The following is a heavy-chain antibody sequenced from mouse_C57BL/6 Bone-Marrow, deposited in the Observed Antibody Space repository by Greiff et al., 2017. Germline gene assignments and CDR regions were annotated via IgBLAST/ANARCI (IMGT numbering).Heavy chain of an antibody. V-gene: IGHV2-9*01. Sequence: VQGVESGPGLVAPSQSLSITCTVSGFSLTSYGVDWVRQPPGKGLEWLGVIWGGGSTSYNSALMSRLSISKDNSKSQVFLKMNSLQTDDTAMYYCAKRGNGSSFDWYFDVWGTGTTVTVSS. CDR2: IWGGGST. CDR3: AKRGNGSSFDWYFDV. J-gene: IGHJ1*03. D-gene: IGHD1-1*01. CDR1: GFSLTSYG.